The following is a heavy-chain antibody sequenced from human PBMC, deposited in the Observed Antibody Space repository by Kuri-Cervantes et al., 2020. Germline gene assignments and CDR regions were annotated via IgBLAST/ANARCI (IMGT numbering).Heavy chain of an antibody. Sequence: GGSLRLSCAVSGFTFSTYSMNWVRQAPGKGLEWVSAISGSGGSTYYADSVKGRFTISRDNAKNSLYLQMNSLRGEDTAVYYCARDLYDSSGWGDYWGQGTLVTVSS. CDR3: ARDLYDSSGWGDY. CDR1: GFTFSTYS. V-gene: IGHV3-21*01. CDR2: ISGSGGST. J-gene: IGHJ4*02. D-gene: IGHD3-22*01.